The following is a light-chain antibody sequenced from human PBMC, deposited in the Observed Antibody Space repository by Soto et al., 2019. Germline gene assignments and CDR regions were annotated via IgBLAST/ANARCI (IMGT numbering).Light chain of an antibody. J-gene: IGKJ2*01. V-gene: IGKV1-27*01. CDR2: AAS. CDR1: QGISNY. CDR3: QKYNSAPLYT. Sequence: DIQMTQSPSSLSASVGDRVTITCRASQGISNYLAWYQQKPGKVPKLLIYAASTLQSGVPSRFSGSGSGTNFTLTISSLQPEDVATYYCQKYNSAPLYTFGQGTKLEI.